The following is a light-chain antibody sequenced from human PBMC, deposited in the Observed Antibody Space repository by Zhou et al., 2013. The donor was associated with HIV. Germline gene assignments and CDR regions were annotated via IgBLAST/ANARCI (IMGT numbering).Light chain of an antibody. CDR2: GAS. CDR3: QQRISWPIT. Sequence: EIVMTQSPATLSMSPGERATLSCRASQSVSNNLAWYQQKPGQAPRLLIYGASSRATDIPARFSGSGSGTDFTLTISSLDPEDFAVYYCQQRISWPITFGQGTRLEIK. J-gene: IGKJ5*01. V-gene: IGKV3-11*01. CDR1: QSVSNN.